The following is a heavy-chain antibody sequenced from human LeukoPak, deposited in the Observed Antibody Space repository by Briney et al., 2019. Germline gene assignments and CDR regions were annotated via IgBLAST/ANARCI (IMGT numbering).Heavy chain of an antibody. CDR1: GFTFSDSA. CDR2: IRGKGFSDPP. V-gene: IGHV3-73*01. D-gene: IGHD3-16*02. Sequence: GGSLKLSCAASGFTFSDSAIHWVRQASGKGLEWVGRIRGKGFSDPPAYAASVKDRFTISRDDSESTAYLQMNSLKAEDTAVYYCARDSSPGYYDYVWGTYPRYWGQGTLVTVSS. CDR3: ARDSSPGYYDYVWGTYPRY. J-gene: IGHJ4*02.